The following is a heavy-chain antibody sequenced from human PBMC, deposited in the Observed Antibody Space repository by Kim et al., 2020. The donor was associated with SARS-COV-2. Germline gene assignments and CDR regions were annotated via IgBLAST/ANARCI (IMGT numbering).Heavy chain of an antibody. D-gene: IGHD4-17*01. J-gene: IGHJ6*02. CDR1: GGTFSSYA. CDR3: AREETVTTAYYYYGMDV. Sequence: SVKVSCKASGGTFSSYAISWVRQAPGQGLEWMGGIIPIFGTANYAQKFQGRVTITADESTSTAYMELSSLRSEDTAVYYCAREETVTTAYYYYGMDVWGQGTTVTVSS. V-gene: IGHV1-69*13. CDR2: IIPIFGTA.